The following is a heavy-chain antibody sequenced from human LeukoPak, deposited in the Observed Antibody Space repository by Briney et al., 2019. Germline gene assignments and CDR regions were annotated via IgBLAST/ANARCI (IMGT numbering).Heavy chain of an antibody. J-gene: IGHJ5*02. Sequence: SETLSLTCTVSGGFISSSSHYWAWIRQPPGKGLEWVGSIYYSGSTYYSPSLKSRVTISVDTSKNQFSLKLSSVTAADTAVYYCAREQNSSAGSWGQGTLVTVSS. CDR2: IYYSGST. CDR3: AREQNSSAGS. V-gene: IGHV4-39*07. D-gene: IGHD6-6*01. CDR1: GGFISSSSHY.